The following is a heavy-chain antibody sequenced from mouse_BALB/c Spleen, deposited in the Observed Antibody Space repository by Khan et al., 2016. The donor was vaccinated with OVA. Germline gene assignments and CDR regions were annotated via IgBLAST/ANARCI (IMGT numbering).Heavy chain of an antibody. CDR2: IYPGDGDT. V-gene: IGHV1-87*01. Sequence: VQLQQSGAELARPGASVKLSCKASGYTFTSYWMQWVKQRPGQGLEWIGAIYPGDGDTRYTQKFKGKATLTADKSSSTAYMQISSLASEDSAVYYCARGGYGNRYYAMDYWGQGTSVTVSS. J-gene: IGHJ4*01. D-gene: IGHD2-10*02. CDR1: GYTFTSYW. CDR3: ARGGYGNRYYAMDY.